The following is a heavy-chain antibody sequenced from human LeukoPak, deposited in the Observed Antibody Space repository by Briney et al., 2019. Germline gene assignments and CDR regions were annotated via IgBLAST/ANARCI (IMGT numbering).Heavy chain of an antibody. CDR3: ARGRSRYSSGWYAFDY. D-gene: IGHD6-19*01. J-gene: IGHJ4*02. V-gene: IGHV1-18*01. CDR2: ISAYNGNT. Sequence: ASVKVSCKASGYTFTSYGISWVRQAPGQGLEWMGWISAYNGNTNYAHKLQGRVTMTTDTSTSTAYMELRSLRSDDTAVYYCARGRSRYSSGWYAFDYWGQGTLVTVSS. CDR1: GYTFTSYG.